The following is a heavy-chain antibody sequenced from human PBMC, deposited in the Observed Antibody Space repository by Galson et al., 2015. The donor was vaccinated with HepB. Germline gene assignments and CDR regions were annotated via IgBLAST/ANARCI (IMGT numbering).Heavy chain of an antibody. J-gene: IGHJ3*02. V-gene: IGHV5-51*01. Sequence: QSGAEVKKPGESLKISCKGSGDSFTSYWIGWVRQMPGKGLEWMGIIYPGDSDTRYSPSFQGQVTISADKSIGTAYLQWSSLKASDTAMYYCARQQLAGRVPAAMYAFDIWGQGTMVTVSS. CDR1: GDSFTSYW. D-gene: IGHD2-2*01. CDR2: IYPGDSDT. CDR3: ARQQLAGRVPAAMYAFDI.